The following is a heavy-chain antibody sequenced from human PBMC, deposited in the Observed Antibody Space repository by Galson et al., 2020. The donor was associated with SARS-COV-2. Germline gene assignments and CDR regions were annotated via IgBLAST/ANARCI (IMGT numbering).Heavy chain of an antibody. CDR3: ARAHSGSYWGPFDY. J-gene: IGHJ4*02. CDR1: GFTFSSYA. V-gene: IGHV3-30*04. D-gene: IGHD1-26*01. CDR2: ISYDGSNK. Sequence: QLGESLKISCAASGFTFSSYAMHWVRQAPGKGLEWVAVISYDGSNKYYADSVKGRFTISRDNSKNTLYLQMNSLRAEDTAVYYCARAHSGSYWGPFDYWGQGTLVTVSS.